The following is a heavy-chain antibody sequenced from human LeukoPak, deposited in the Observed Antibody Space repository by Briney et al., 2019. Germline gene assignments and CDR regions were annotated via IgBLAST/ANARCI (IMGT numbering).Heavy chain of an antibody. V-gene: IGHV3-9*01. D-gene: IGHD3-22*01. CDR3: AKAGWGDSSGYYGD. CDR1: GFTFDDYA. J-gene: IGHJ4*02. CDR2: ISWNSGSI. Sequence: PGGSLRLSCAASGFTFDDYAVHWVRQAPGKGLEWVPGISWNSGSIGYADSVKGRFTISRDNAKNSLYLQMNSLRAEDTALYYCAKAGWGDSSGYYGDWGQGTLVTVSS.